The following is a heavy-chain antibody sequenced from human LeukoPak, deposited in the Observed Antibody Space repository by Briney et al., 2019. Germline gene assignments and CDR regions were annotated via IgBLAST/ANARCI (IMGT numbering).Heavy chain of an antibody. CDR3: AELGITMIGGV. V-gene: IGHV3-7*01. CDR2: IKQDGSEK. CDR1: GFIFSSYW. Sequence: PGGPLRLTCAAPGFIFSSYWMSWVRQAPGKWLEWVANIKQDGSEKYYVDSVKGRFTISRDNAKNSLYLQMNSLRAEDTAVYYCAELGITMIGGVWGKGTTVTISS. D-gene: IGHD3-10*02. J-gene: IGHJ6*04.